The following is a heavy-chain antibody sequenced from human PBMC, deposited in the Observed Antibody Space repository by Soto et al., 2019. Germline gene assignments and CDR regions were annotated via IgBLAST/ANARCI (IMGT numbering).Heavy chain of an antibody. D-gene: IGHD2-21*02. J-gene: IGHJ4*02. CDR1: GGSISSGGYY. CDR3: ARAPGAYCGGDCYSPYYFDY. V-gene: IGHV4-31*03. CDR2: IYYSGST. Sequence: SETLSLTCTVSGGSISSGGYYWSWIRQHPVKGLEWIGYIYYSGSTYYNPSLKSRVTISVDTSKNQFSLKLSSVTAADTAVYYCARAPGAYCGGDCYSPYYFDYWGQGTLVTV.